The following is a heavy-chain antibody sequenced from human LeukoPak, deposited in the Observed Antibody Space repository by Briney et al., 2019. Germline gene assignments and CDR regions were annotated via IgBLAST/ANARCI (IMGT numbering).Heavy chain of an antibody. Sequence: SETPSLTCTVSGGSISSYYWSWIRQPPGKGLEWIGYIYYSGSTNYNPSLKSRVTISVDTSKNQFSLKLSSVTAADTAVYYCARQLVETYYYYGMDVWGQGTTVTVSS. CDR1: GGSISSYY. CDR3: ARQLVETYYYYGMDV. CDR2: IYYSGST. V-gene: IGHV4-59*01. D-gene: IGHD6-13*01. J-gene: IGHJ6*02.